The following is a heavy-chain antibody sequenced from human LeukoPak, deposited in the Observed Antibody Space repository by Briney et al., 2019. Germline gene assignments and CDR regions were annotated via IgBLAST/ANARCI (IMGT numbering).Heavy chain of an antibody. J-gene: IGHJ3*02. CDR1: GYTFTGYY. CDR2: INPNSGGT. V-gene: IGHV1-2*02. Sequence: GASVKVSCKASGYTFTGYYMHWVRQAPGQGLEWMGWINPNSGGTNYAQKFQGRVTMTRDTSISTAYMELSRLRSDDTAVYYCARGLTIVVVPGVYAFDIWGQGTMVTVSS. D-gene: IGHD2-2*01. CDR3: ARGLTIVVVPGVYAFDI.